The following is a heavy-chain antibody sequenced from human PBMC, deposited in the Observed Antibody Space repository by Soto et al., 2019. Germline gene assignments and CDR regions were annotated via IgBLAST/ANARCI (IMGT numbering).Heavy chain of an antibody. CDR2: ISYDGSNK. D-gene: IGHD5-12*01. V-gene: IGHV3-30*18. CDR1: GFTFSSYG. J-gene: IGHJ6*02. Sequence: QVQLVESGGGVVQPGRSLRLSCAATGFTFSSYGMHWVRQAPGKGLEWVAVISYDGSNKYYADSVKGRFTISRDNSKNTLYLQMNSLRAEDTAVHYCAKDGGLRYSSRGMDVWGQGTTVTVSS. CDR3: AKDGGLRYSSRGMDV.